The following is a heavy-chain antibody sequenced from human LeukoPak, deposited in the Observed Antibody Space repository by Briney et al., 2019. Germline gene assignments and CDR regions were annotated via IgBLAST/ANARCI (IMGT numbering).Heavy chain of an antibody. V-gene: IGHV1-69*05. CDR1: GGTFSSYA. J-gene: IGHJ4*02. CDR3: ARDISLGYSSGWYWGSFDY. CDR2: IIPIFGTA. D-gene: IGHD6-19*01. Sequence: GSSVKVSCKASGGTFSSYAISWVRQAPGQGLEWMGRIIPIFGTANYAQKFQGRVTITTDESTSTAYMELSSLRSEDTAVYYCARDISLGYSSGWYWGSFDYWGQGTLVTVSS.